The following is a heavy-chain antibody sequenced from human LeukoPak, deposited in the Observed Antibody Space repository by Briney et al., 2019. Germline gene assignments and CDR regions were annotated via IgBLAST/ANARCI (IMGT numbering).Heavy chain of an antibody. V-gene: IGHV1-2*02. CDR3: ARARGYNSRYYYYFMDV. Sequence: GSVKVSCKASGYTFTGYYMHWVRQAPGQGLEWMGWINPNSGGTNYAQKFQGRVTMTRDTSISTAYMELSRLRSDDTAVYYCARARGYNSRYYYYFMDVWGKGTTVTVSS. CDR2: INPNSGGT. J-gene: IGHJ6*03. CDR1: GYTFTGYY. D-gene: IGHD5-12*01.